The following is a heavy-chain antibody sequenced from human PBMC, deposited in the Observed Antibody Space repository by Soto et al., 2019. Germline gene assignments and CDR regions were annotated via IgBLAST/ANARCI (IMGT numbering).Heavy chain of an antibody. V-gene: IGHV3-23*01. J-gene: IGHJ4*02. D-gene: IGHD3-3*01. CDR1: GFSFGSYA. CDR2: ISGSDGKT. Sequence: VGSLRLSCAASGFSFGSYALSWVRQAPGKGLEWVSTISGSDGKTFYADAVKGRFSISRDTSQNTLYLQMNSLRADDTAIYYCARWSYLDYWGQGTRVTVSS. CDR3: ARWSYLDY.